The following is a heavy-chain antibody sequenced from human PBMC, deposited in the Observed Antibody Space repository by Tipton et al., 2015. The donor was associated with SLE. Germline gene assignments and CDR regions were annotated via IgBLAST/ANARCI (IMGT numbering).Heavy chain of an antibody. V-gene: IGHV4-39*07. CDR3: ARQAHDTGWYEHFDH. J-gene: IGHJ4*02. Sequence: TLSLTCTVSGGSIMNTHYSWGWVRQPPGKGLDWIGSMYFSGNTYYNPSLKSRVDISLDTSKNQLSLNLSSVTAAASDVYYCARQAHDTGWYEHFDHWGQGALVAVSS. CDR2: MYFSGNT. CDR1: GGSIMNTHYS. D-gene: IGHD6-19*01.